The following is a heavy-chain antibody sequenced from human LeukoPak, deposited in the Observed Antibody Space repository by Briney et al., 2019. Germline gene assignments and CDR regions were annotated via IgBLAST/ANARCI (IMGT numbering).Heavy chain of an antibody. Sequence: SETLSLTCTVSGGSISSSSYYWGWIRQPPGKGLEWIGEINRSGSTNYNPSLKSRVTISVDTSKNQFSLKLSSVTAADTAVYYCARVRGYNWNDSFDYWGQGTLVTVSS. D-gene: IGHD1-20*01. CDR1: GGSISSSSYY. V-gene: IGHV4-39*07. CDR2: INRSGST. J-gene: IGHJ4*02. CDR3: ARVRGYNWNDSFDY.